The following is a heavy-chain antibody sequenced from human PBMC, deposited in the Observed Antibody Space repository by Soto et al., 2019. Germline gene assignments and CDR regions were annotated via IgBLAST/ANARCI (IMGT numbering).Heavy chain of an antibody. CDR1: GGTFSSYA. CDR2: IIPIFGTA. V-gene: IGHV1-69*12. CDR3: ARGHIAAAGSEGDHYYYYGMDV. D-gene: IGHD6-13*01. Sequence: QVQLVQSGAEVKKPGSSVKVSCKASGGTFSSYAISWVRRAPGQGLEWMGGIIPIFGTANYAQKFQGRVTITADESTSTAYMELRSLISEDTAVYYCARGHIAAAGSEGDHYYYYGMDVWGQGTTVTVSS. J-gene: IGHJ6*02.